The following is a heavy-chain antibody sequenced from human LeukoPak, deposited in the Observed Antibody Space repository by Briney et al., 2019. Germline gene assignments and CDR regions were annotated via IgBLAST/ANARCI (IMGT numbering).Heavy chain of an antibody. CDR2: IWYDGNNK. V-gene: IGHV3-33*01. D-gene: IGHD5-12*01. Sequence: GGSLRLSCAASDFLFHSYAMHGVRQAPGKGLEGVAVIWYDGNNKYYTDSVRGRFTISRDNSKNILYLEMNSLRRENTAVYYCARGMGSGYEYYYYSYGMDVWGQGTTVTVSS. J-gene: IGHJ6*02. CDR1: DFLFHSYA. CDR3: ARGMGSGYEYYYYSYGMDV.